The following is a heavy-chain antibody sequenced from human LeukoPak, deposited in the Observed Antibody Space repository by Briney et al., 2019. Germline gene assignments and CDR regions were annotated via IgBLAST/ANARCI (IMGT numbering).Heavy chain of an antibody. J-gene: IGHJ3*02. CDR2: HYYRSKWYN. CDR3: ARDALSSSWYLPLGI. D-gene: IGHD6-13*01. Sequence: SQTLSLTCAISGDSVSNNNAAWNWIRQSPSRGLKCLGRHYYRSKWYNDYAASVKSRITINPDTSKNQFSLQLNSVTPEDTAVYYCARDALSSSWYLPLGIWGQGTMVTVSS. V-gene: IGHV6-1*01. CDR1: GDSVSNNNAA.